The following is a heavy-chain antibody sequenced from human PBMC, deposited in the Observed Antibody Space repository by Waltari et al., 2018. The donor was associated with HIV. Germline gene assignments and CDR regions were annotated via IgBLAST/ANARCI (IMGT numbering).Heavy chain of an antibody. D-gene: IGHD2-2*01. V-gene: IGHV3-30-3*01. CDR1: GFPFRNYA. CDR2: ISYDGSNK. Sequence: QVQLVESGGGVVQPGRSLRLSCAASGFPFRNYAMHWVGQAPGKGLEWVAVISYDGSNKYYADSVKGRFTISRDNSKNTLYLQMNSLRAEDTAVYYCARDPQYCSSTSCSYYFDYWGQGTLVTVSS. J-gene: IGHJ4*02. CDR3: ARDPQYCSSTSCSYYFDY.